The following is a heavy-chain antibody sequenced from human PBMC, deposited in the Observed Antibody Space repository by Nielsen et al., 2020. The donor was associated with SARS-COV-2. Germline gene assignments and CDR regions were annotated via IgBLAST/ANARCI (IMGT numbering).Heavy chain of an antibody. D-gene: IGHD5-12*01. Sequence: LRLSCTVSGASISSGGYFWSWIRQHPGKGLEWIGYIYFTGRTSYNPSLKSRVAMSVDTSKNQFSLDLKSATAADTAVYYCAREASGYDHYKYGMDVWGLGATVTVPS. V-gene: IGHV4-31*03. J-gene: IGHJ6*02. CDR1: GASISSGGYF. CDR2: IYFTGRT. CDR3: AREASGYDHYKYGMDV.